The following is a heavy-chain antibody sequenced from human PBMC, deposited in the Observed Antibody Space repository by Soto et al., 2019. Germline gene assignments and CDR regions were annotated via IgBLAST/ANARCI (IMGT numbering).Heavy chain of an antibody. CDR3: ARGAGGWFLDAFGI. CDR2: ISYDGSNK. J-gene: IGHJ3*02. Sequence: GGSLRLSCAASGFTFSSYAMHWVRQAPGKGLEWVAVISYDGSNKYYADSVKGRFTISRDNSKNTLYLQMNSLRAEDTAVYYCARGAGGWFLDAFGIWGQGRMVSV. CDR1: GFTFSSYA. D-gene: IGHD6-19*01. V-gene: IGHV3-30-3*01.